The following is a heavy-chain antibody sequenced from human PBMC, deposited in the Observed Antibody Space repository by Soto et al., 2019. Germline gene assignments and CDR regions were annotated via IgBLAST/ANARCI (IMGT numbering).Heavy chain of an antibody. CDR2: IKSKTDGGTT. J-gene: IGHJ6*02. Sequence: VGSLRLSCAASGFTFSNAWMSWVRQAPGKGLEWVGRIKSKTDGGTTDYAAPVKGRSTISRDDSKNTLYLQMNSLKTEDTAVYYCTTAEYYYDSSGPGYYYYGMDVWGQGTTVTVSS. V-gene: IGHV3-15*01. CDR3: TTAEYYYDSSGPGYYYYGMDV. D-gene: IGHD3-22*01. CDR1: GFTFSNAW.